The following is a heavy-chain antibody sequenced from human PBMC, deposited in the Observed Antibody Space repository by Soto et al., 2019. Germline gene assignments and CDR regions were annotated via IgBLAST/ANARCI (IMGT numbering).Heavy chain of an antibody. CDR2: INHSGST. D-gene: IGHD3-10*01. CDR3: ARAFELWFGDRTNWFDP. Sequence: SETLSLTCAVYGGSFSGYYWSWIRQPPGKGLEWIGEINHSGSTNYNPSLKSRVTISVDTSKNQFSLKLSSVTAADTAVYYCARAFELWFGDRTNWFDPWGQGTLVT. V-gene: IGHV4-34*01. CDR1: GGSFSGYY. J-gene: IGHJ5*02.